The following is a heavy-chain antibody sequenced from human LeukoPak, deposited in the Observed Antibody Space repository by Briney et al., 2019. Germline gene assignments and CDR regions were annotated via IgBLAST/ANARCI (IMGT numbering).Heavy chain of an antibody. D-gene: IGHD1-26*01. Sequence: HPGGSLRLSCAASGLTISTYAMSWVRQAPGKGLEWVSYISSSSSTIYYADSVKGRFTISRDNAKNSLYLQMNSLGDEDTAVYYCASTPATWELQNYWGQGPLVTVSS. J-gene: IGHJ4*02. CDR1: GLTISTYA. CDR3: ASTPATWELQNY. CDR2: ISSSSSTI. V-gene: IGHV3-48*02.